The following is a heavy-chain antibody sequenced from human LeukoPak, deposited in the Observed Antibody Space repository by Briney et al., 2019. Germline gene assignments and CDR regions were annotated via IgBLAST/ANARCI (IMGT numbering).Heavy chain of an antibody. CDR1: GFTFSDYY. D-gene: IGHD3-22*01. CDR3: ARNYDSSGHFPAYYYYYAMDV. CDR2: ITSSGNTI. Sequence: GGSLRLSCAASGFTFSDYYMSWIRQAPGKGLEWVSYITSSGNTIYSADSVKGRLTVFRDNAKNSLYLQMNNLKAEDTAVYYCARNYDSSGHFPAYYYYYAMDVWGQGTTVTVSS. V-gene: IGHV3-11*01. J-gene: IGHJ6*02.